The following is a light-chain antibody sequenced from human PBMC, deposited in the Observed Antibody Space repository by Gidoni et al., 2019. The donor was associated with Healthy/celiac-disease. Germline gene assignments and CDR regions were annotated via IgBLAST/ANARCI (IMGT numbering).Light chain of an antibody. V-gene: IGLV3-1*01. CDR3: QAWDSSTGF. Sequence: SYELTQPPSVSVSPGQTASITCSGDKLGDKYACWYQQKPGQSPVLVIYQDSKRPSGIPERFPGSNSGNTATLTISGTQAMDEADYYCQAWDSSTGFFGTGTKVTVL. CDR1: KLGDKY. CDR2: QDS. J-gene: IGLJ1*01.